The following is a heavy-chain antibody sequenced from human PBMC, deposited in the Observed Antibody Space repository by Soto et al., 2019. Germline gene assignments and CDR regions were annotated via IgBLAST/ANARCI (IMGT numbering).Heavy chain of an antibody. CDR1: GFTFSTYG. CDR3: AKSGYCSGGSCYAVDY. J-gene: IGHJ4*02. V-gene: IGHV3-30*18. D-gene: IGHD2-15*01. CDR2: ISYDGSNK. Sequence: GGSLRLSCAASGFTFSTYGMHWVRQAPGKGLEWVAVISYDGSNKYYADSVKGRFTISRDNSKNTLYLQMNSLRAEDTAVYYCAKSGYCSGGSCYAVDYWGKGRRVTVS.